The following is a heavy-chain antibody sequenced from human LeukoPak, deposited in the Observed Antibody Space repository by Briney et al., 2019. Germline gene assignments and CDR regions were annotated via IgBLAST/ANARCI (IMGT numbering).Heavy chain of an antibody. J-gene: IGHJ6*03. CDR1: GGSISSYY. V-gene: IGHV4-59*12. D-gene: IGHD1-26*01. Sequence: SETLSLTCTVSGGSISSYYWSWIRQPPGKGLEWIGYIYYSGSTNYNPSLKSRVTISVDTSKNQFSLKLSSVTAADTAVYYCARRWEYYYYYMDVWGKGTTVTVSS. CDR3: ARRWEYYYYYMDV. CDR2: IYYSGST.